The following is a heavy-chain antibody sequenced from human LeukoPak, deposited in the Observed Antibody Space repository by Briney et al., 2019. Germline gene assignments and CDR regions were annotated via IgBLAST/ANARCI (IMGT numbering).Heavy chain of an antibody. CDR1: GFTFSDYY. CDR2: ISSSSSYT. V-gene: IGHV3-11*06. CDR3: ARDGKGRNRIGYYFDY. J-gene: IGHJ4*02. D-gene: IGHD3-10*01. Sequence: TGGSLRLSCAATGFTFSDYYMSWIRQAPGKGLEWVSYISSSSSYTNYADSVKGRFTISRDNAKNSLYLQMNSLRAEDTAVYYCARDGKGRNRIGYYFDYWGQGTLVTVSS.